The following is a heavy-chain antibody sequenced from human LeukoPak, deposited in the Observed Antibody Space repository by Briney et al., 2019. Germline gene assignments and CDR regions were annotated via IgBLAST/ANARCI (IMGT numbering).Heavy chain of an antibody. J-gene: IGHJ4*02. CDR1: GDSISGFY. CDR2: IYYSGST. D-gene: IGHD3-22*01. CDR3: ARRRYTSGYLDY. V-gene: IGHV4-59*08. Sequence: MPSETLSLTCTVSGDSISGFYWSWIRQPPGKGLEWIGYIYYSGSTNYNPSLKGRVTMSIDTSKSQFSLKLTSVTAADTAVYYCARRRYTSGYLDYWGQGTLVTVSS.